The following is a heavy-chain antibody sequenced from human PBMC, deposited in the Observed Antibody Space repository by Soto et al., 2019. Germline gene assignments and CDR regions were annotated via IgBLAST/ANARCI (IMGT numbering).Heavy chain of an antibody. V-gene: IGHV3-7*05. D-gene: IGHD5-18*01. CDR2: IKQDGSEK. Sequence: GGSLRLSCAASGFTFSGYWMSWVRQAPGKGLEWVANIKQDGSEKYYVDSVKGRFTISRDNAKNSLYLQMNSLRAEDTAVYYCAREGGSNGYSYGDSDCWGQGTLVTVSS. CDR3: AREGGSNGYSYGDSDC. CDR1: GFTFSGYW. J-gene: IGHJ4*02.